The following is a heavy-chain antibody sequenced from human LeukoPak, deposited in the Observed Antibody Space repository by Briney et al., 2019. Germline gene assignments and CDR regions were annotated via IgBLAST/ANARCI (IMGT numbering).Heavy chain of an antibody. CDR1: GYTFTSYY. CDR2: INPSGGST. V-gene: IGHV1-46*01. J-gene: IGHJ6*02. CDR3: AGFGRFCSGGSCYSHHYYGMDV. Sequence: ASVKVSCKASGYTFTSYYMHWVRQAPGQGLEWMGIINPSGGSTSYAQKFQGRVTMTRDTSTSTVYMELSSLRSEDTAVYYCAGFGRFCSGGSCYSHHYYGMDVWGQGTTVTVSS. D-gene: IGHD2-15*01.